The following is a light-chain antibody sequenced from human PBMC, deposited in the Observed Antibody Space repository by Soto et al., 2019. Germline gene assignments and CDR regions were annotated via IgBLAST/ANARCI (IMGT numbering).Light chain of an antibody. J-gene: IGKJ5*01. V-gene: IGKV1-39*01. Sequence: TQMTQSLSTLSAPVRETVTITYRASQSISSYLNWYQQKPGKAPKLLIYAASSLQSGVPSRFSGSGSGTDFTLTISSLQPEDFATYYCQQSYSTRITFGQGTRLEI. CDR3: QQSYSTRIT. CDR2: AAS. CDR1: QSISSY.